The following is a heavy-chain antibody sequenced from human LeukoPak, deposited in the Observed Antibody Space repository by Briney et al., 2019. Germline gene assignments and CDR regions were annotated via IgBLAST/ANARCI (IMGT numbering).Heavy chain of an antibody. V-gene: IGHV3-23*01. J-gene: IGHJ5*02. CDR2: ISGSGGSP. CDR3: AKAGSGSYYPTSFDP. D-gene: IGHD3-10*01. CDR1: GFTFSSYA. Sequence: GGSLRLSCAASGFTFSSYAISWVRQAPGQGLEWVSTISGSGGSPYYADSVKGRFTISRDISKNTLYLQVNSLRAEDTAVYYCAKAGSGSYYPTSFDPWGQGTLVTVSS.